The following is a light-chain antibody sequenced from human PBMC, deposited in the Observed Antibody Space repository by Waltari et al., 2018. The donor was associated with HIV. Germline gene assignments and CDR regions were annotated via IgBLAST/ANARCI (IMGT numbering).Light chain of an antibody. V-gene: IGLV2-23*02. J-gene: IGLJ3*02. CDR1: DSDIGSFNL. CDR2: EVN. CDR3: CAYALTNTWV. Sequence: QPASVSGSPGQSITFSCTGTDSDIGSFNLVSWYQQHPGRVPKVIIFEVNERPSGISSRFSGSKSGNTASLTISGLQPEDEADYFCCAYALTNTWVFGGGTRLTVL.